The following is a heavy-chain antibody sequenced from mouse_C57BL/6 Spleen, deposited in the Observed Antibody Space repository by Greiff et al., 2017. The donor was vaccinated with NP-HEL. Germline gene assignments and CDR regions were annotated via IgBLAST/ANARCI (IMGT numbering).Heavy chain of an antibody. CDR3: ARVYYDYRGYYFDY. CDR1: GYTFTDYY. D-gene: IGHD2-4*01. V-gene: IGHV1-26*01. J-gene: IGHJ2*01. CDR2: INPNNGGT. Sequence: VQLQQSGPELVKPGASVKISCKASGYTFTDYYMNWVKQSHGKSLEWIGDINPNNGGTSYNQKFKGKATLTVDKSSSTAYMELRSLTSEDSAVYYCARVYYDYRGYYFDYWGQGTTLTVSS.